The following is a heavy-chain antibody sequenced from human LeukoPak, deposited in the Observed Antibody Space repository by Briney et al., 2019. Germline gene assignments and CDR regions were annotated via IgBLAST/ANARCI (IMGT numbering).Heavy chain of an antibody. J-gene: IGHJ4*02. V-gene: IGHV3-11*04. Sequence: GGSLRLSCAASGFTFSDYFMSWIRQAPGKGLEWVSYITSRGSTIYYADSVKGRFTISRDNSKNTLYLQMNSLRAEDTAVYFCAREKEAAAGQTYYFDYWGQGTLVTVSS. CDR2: ITSRGSTI. CDR3: AREKEAAAGQTYYFDY. D-gene: IGHD6-13*01. CDR1: GFTFSDYF.